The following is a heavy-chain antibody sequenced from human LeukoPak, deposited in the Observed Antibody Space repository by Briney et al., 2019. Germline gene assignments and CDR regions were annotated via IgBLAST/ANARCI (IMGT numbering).Heavy chain of an antibody. CDR3: ARSGVVGATGHFDY. Sequence: PGGSLRLSCAASGFTVSYNYMSWVRQAPGKGLEWVSAIYSGGTTYYADSVKGRFTISRDNSKNTLSLQMNSLRAEDTAVYYCARSGVVGATGHFDYWGQGTLVTVS. J-gene: IGHJ4*02. CDR1: GFTVSYNY. V-gene: IGHV3-53*01. D-gene: IGHD1-26*01. CDR2: IYSGGTT.